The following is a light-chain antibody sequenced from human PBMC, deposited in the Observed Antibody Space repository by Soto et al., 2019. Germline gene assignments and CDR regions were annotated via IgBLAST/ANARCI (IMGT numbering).Light chain of an antibody. CDR1: QSVSIY. CDR3: QQRSNWLT. J-gene: IGKJ4*01. V-gene: IGKV3-11*01. CDR2: DAS. Sequence: EIVLTQSPATLSLSPGERATLSCRASQSVSIYLAWYQQKSGQAPRLLIYDASNRATGIPARFSGSGSGTDFPLTISSLEPEDFAVYYCQQRSNWLTFGGGTKVEIK.